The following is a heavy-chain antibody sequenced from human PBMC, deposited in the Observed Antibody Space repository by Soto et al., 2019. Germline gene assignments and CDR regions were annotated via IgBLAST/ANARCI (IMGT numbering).Heavy chain of an antibody. CDR2: IHPSDSDT. Sequence: GESLKISCEASGYDFTNHWIGWVRQMPGKGLEWMGIIHPSDSDTRYSPSFQGQVTISVDKSTRTAYLQWSSLKASDTAMYYCAYNNCLDDWGQGTTVTVSS. J-gene: IGHJ6*01. CDR3: AYNNCLDD. V-gene: IGHV5-51*01. CDR1: GYDFTNHW.